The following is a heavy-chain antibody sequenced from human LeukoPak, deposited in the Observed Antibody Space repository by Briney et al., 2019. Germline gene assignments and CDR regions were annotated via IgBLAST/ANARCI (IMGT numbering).Heavy chain of an antibody. CDR2: IYYSGNT. CDR1: GRSISSGDYY. J-gene: IGHJ4*02. V-gene: IGHV4-30-4*08. CDR3: ARGSDY. Sequence: SQTLSLTCPVSGRSISSGDYYWSWIRQPPGKGLEWIGYIYYSGNTYYNPALKRRVTIPVDTSKDQFSLKLGSVTAADTAVYYCARGSDYWGRGTLVSVSS.